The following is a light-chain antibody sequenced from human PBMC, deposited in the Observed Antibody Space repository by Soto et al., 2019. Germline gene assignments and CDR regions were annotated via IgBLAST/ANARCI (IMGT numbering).Light chain of an antibody. J-gene: IGKJ1*01. CDR3: QQYKSYWT. Sequence: DIQMTQSPSTLSASVGDRVTITCRASQSISSWLAWYQQKPGEAPKLLIYKASSLESGVPSRVSGSGSGIEFTLTISSLQPDDFATYYCQQYKSYWTFGQGTKVEIK. CDR2: KAS. V-gene: IGKV1-5*03. CDR1: QSISSW.